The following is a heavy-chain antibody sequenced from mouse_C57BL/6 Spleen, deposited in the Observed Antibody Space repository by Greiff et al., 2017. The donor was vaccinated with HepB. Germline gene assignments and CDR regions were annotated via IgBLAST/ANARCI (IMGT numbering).Heavy chain of an antibody. Sequence: VQLQQSGAELVRPGTSVKVSCKASGYAFTNYLIEWVKQRPGQGLEWIGVINPGSGGTNYNEKFKGKATLTADKSSSTAYMQLSSLTSEDSAVYFCARGGPRYFDVWGTGTTVTVSS. CDR1: GYAFTNYL. CDR3: ARGGPRYFDV. V-gene: IGHV1-54*01. D-gene: IGHD3-3*01. J-gene: IGHJ1*03. CDR2: INPGSGGT.